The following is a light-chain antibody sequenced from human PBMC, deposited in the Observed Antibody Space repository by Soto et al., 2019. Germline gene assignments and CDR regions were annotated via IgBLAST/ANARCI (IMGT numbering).Light chain of an antibody. V-gene: IGLV2-23*01. J-gene: IGLJ2*01. CDR3: CSYAGGSTHVV. CDR2: EGS. Sequence: QSALTQPASVSGSPGQSITISCTGTSSDAGSCNLVSWFQQHPGKAPKVMIYEGSKRPSGVSNRLSGSQSGNTASLTISGLQAEDEADYYCCSYAGGSTHVVFGGGTKLTVL. CDR1: SSDAGSCNL.